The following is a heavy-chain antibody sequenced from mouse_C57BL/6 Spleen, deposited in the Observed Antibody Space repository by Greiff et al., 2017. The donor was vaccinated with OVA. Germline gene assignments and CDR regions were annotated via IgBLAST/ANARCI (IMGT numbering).Heavy chain of an antibody. V-gene: IGHV1-63*01. CDR3: SRGDSNYPAWFAY. Sequence: QVQLQQSGAELVRPGTSVKMSCKASGYTFTNYWIGWAKQRPGHGLEWIGDIYPGGGYTNYNEKFKGKATLTADKSSSTAYMQFSSLTSEDSAIDYWSRGDSNYPAWFAYWGQGTLVTVST. CDR2: IYPGGGYT. D-gene: IGHD2-5*01. CDR1: GYTFTNYW. J-gene: IGHJ3*01.